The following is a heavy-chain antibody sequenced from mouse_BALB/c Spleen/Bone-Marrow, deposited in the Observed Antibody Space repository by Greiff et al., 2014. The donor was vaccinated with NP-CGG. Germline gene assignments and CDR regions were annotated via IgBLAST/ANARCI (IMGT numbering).Heavy chain of an antibody. J-gene: IGHJ4*01. V-gene: IGHV1S41*01. CDR3: ARVPIYYGNYGAMDY. D-gene: IGHD2-1*01. Sequence: DLVKPGASVKLSCKASGYTFTSYWINWIKQRLGQGLEWIGSIAPGSGSTYYNEMFKGKATLTVDTSSSTAYIQLSSLSSEDSAVYFCARVPIYYGNYGAMDYWGQGTSVTVSS. CDR1: GYTFTSYW. CDR2: IAPGSGST.